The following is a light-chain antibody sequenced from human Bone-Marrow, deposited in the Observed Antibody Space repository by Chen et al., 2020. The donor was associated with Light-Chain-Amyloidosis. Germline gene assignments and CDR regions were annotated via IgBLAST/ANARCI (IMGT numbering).Light chain of an antibody. Sequence: DIVLTQSPGTLSLSPGEGANLSCRASQTISSNYLTWYQQKFGQAPRLLIYGSSSRATGIPDRFTGSGSGTDFTLPINRLEPEDFARYYCEQYGTSPLTFGGGTKVEIK. CDR3: EQYGTSPLT. J-gene: IGKJ4*01. V-gene: IGKV3-20*01. CDR1: QTISSNY. CDR2: GSS.